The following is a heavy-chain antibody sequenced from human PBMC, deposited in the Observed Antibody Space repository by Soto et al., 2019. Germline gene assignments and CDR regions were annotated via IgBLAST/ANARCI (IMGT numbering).Heavy chain of an antibody. CDR2: IYYSGST. J-gene: IGHJ6*02. CDR1: GGSISSGGYY. V-gene: IGHV4-31*03. CDR3: ARGERRNQWLRSYYYYGMDV. D-gene: IGHD5-12*01. Sequence: SETLSLTCTVSGGSISSGGYYWSWIRQHPGKGLEWIGYIYYSGSTYYNPSLKSRVTISVDTSKNQFSLKLSSVTAADTAVYYCARGERRNQWLRSYYYYGMDVWGQGTTVTVSS.